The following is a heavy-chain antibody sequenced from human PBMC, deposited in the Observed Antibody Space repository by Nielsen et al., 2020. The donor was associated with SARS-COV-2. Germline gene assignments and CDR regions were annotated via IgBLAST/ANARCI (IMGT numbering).Heavy chain of an antibody. J-gene: IGHJ5*02. V-gene: IGHV4-59*08. D-gene: IGHD2-15*01. CDR2: IYYSGST. Sequence: SETLSLTCTVSGGSISSDYWTWNRQPPGKGLEWIGYIYYSGSTNYNPSLKSRVTISVDTSKNQFSLKLSSVTAADTAVYYCARWGGDNWFDPWGQGTLVTVSS. CDR1: GGSISSDY. CDR3: ARWGGDNWFDP.